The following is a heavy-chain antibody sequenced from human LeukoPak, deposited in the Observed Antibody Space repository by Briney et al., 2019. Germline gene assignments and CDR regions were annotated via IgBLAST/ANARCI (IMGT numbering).Heavy chain of an antibody. CDR2: IKQDGSEK. D-gene: IGHD3-3*01. Sequence: AGGSLRLSCAASGFTFSSYWMSWVRQAPGKGLEWVANIKQDGSEKYYVDSVKGRFTISRDNAKNSLYLQMNSLRAEDTAVYYCARDRTPYYDFWSGYPPVGWFDPWGQGTLVTVSS. CDR1: GFTFSSYW. V-gene: IGHV3-7*01. CDR3: ARDRTPYYDFWSGYPPVGWFDP. J-gene: IGHJ5*02.